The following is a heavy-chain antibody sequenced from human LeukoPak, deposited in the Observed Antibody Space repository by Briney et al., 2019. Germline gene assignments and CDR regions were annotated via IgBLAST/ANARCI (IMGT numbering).Heavy chain of an antibody. D-gene: IGHD2-21*02. J-gene: IGHJ4*02. V-gene: IGHV3-48*03. CDR2: ISSSGSTI. CDR3: ASSPYCGGDCYFDY. CDR1: GFTFSSYE. Sequence: PGGSLRLSCAASGFTFSSYEMNWVRQAPGKGLEWVSYISSSGSTIYYADSVKGRFTISRDNAKNTLYLQMNSLRAEDTAVYYCASSPYCGGDCYFDYWGQGTLVTVSS.